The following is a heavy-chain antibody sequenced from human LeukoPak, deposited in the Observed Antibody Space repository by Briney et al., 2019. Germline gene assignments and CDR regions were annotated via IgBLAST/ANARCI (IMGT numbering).Heavy chain of an antibody. J-gene: IGHJ4*02. CDR3: ARDSGDYGGNPYYFDY. Sequence: PSETLSLTCTVSRGSISGFYWNWIRQTPGKGLGWVGYTYYSGGSTYNPSLKSRVSISVDTSKNQFSLKLNSVTAADTAIYYCARDSGDYGGNPYYFDYWGPGTLVTVPS. D-gene: IGHD4-23*01. CDR1: RGSISGFY. CDR2: TYYSGGS. V-gene: IGHV4-59*01.